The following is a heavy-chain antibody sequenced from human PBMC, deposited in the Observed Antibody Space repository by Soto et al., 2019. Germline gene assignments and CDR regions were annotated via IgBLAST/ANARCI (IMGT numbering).Heavy chain of an antibody. V-gene: IGHV1-69*13. Sequence: ASVNGSCNASGGTFSSYSISWVRQAPGQGLEWMGGIIPIFGTANYAQKFQGRVTITADESTSTAYMELSSLRSEDTAVYYCANGAAGPYFDYWGQGTLVTVSS. D-gene: IGHD6-13*01. CDR2: IIPIFGTA. J-gene: IGHJ4*02. CDR3: ANGAAGPYFDY. CDR1: GGTFSSYS.